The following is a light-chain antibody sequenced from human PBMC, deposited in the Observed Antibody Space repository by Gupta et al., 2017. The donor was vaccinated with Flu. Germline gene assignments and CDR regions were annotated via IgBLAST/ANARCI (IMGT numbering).Light chain of an antibody. Sequence: QSALTQPPSASGSPGQSVPIPCTGTSSDVGGYNYVSWYQQHPGKAPKLMIFEVSRRPSGVPDRFSGSKSGNTASLTVSGLQAEDEADYYCSSYAGSNNVFGTGTKVTVL. CDR3: SSYAGSNNV. V-gene: IGLV2-8*01. CDR2: EVS. CDR1: SSDVGGYNY. J-gene: IGLJ1*01.